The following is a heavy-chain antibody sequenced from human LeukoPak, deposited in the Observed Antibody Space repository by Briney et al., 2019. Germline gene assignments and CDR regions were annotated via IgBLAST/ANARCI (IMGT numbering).Heavy chain of an antibody. CDR3: ARGTYYYDSSGYGSWYY. D-gene: IGHD3-22*01. CDR2: INPSGGST. Sequence: ASVKVSCKASGYTFTNYGISWVRQAPGQGLEWMGIINPSGGSTSYAQKFQGRVTMTRDTSTSTVYMELSSLRSEDTAVYYCARGTYYYDSSGYGSWYYWGQGTLVTVSS. J-gene: IGHJ4*02. V-gene: IGHV1-46*01. CDR1: GYTFTNYG.